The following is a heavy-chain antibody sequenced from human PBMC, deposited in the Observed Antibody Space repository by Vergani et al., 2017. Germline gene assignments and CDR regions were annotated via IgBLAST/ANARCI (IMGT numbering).Heavy chain of an antibody. CDR3: GRIAAAAYIDC. D-gene: IGHD6-13*01. Sequence: QVQLQESGPGLVKPSETLSLTCTVSGGSVSGGSYYWSWIRQPPGKGLEWIGYIYHSGSTNYNPSLKSRVTISVDTSKNQFSLRLSAVTAADTAVYYCGRIAAAAYIDCWGQGTLVTVSS. CDR1: GGSVSGGSYY. J-gene: IGHJ4*02. V-gene: IGHV4-61*01. CDR2: IYHSGST.